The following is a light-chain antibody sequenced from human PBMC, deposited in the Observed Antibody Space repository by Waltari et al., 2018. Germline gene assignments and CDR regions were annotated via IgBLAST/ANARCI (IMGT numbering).Light chain of an antibody. Sequence: SVLTQPPSVSGAPGQRVTVSCTGSTSNTGAGDEVQWYRQFPGTAPKLLIYANNNRPSGVPDRFSASKSGASASLAITGLQAEDEADYYCQSYDKTLSAWVFGGGTKLTVL. CDR2: ANN. V-gene: IGLV1-40*01. J-gene: IGLJ3*02. CDR3: QSYDKTLSAWV. CDR1: TSNTGAGDE.